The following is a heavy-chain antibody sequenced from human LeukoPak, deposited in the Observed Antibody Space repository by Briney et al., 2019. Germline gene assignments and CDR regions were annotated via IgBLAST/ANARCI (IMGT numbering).Heavy chain of an antibody. CDR1: GGTFSSYA. D-gene: IGHD1-14*01. CDR3: AGALPRGTIFVFGSGAMGV. CDR2: IIPIFGTV. Sequence: SVKVSCKASGGTFSSYAISWVRQAPGQGLEWMGGIIPIFGTVHYPQKFQGRVTLTADESTNTAYMELSSLRSEDTAVYYCAGALPRGTIFVFGSGAMGVWGKGTTVTVSS. V-gene: IGHV1-69*01. J-gene: IGHJ6*04.